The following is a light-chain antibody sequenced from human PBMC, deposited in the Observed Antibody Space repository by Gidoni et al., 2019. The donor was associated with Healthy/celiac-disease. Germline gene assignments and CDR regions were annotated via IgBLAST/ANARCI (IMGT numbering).Light chain of an antibody. CDR3: CSYAGSTPYV. CDR1: SSDVGSYNL. Sequence: QTALTQPASVSGSPGQSITISCTGTSSDVGSYNLGSWYQQHTGKSPKLMIYEVSKRPSGVSNRFSGSKSGNTASLTISGLQAEDEADYYCCSYAGSTPYVFGTGTKVTVL. CDR2: EVS. V-gene: IGLV2-23*02. J-gene: IGLJ1*01.